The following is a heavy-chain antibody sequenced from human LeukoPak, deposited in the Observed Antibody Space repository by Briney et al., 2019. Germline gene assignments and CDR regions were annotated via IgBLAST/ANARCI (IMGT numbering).Heavy chain of an antibody. CDR3: AREIGPRQLHLWGSAFDY. V-gene: IGHV3-64*01. CDR1: GFTFSSYA. D-gene: IGHD5-18*01. CDR2: ISSNGGST. J-gene: IGHJ4*02. Sequence: GGSLRLSCAASGFTFSSYAMHWVRQAPGKGLEYVSAISSNGGSTYYANSVKGRFTISRDNSKNTLYLQMGSLRAEDTAVYYCAREIGPRQLHLWGSAFDYWGQGTLVTVSS.